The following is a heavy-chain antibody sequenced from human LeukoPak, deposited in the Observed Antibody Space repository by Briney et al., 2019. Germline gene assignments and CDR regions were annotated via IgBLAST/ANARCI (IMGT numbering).Heavy chain of an antibody. CDR3: ARVVGATGSSDY. CDR2: IYYIGST. CDR1: GGPISSDY. Sequence: PSETLSLTCTVSGGPISSDYWSWIRQPPGKALEGIGYIYYIGSTNYNPSLKSRITISVDTSKSPSSLKLSSVTAADTAVYYCARVVGATGSSDYWGQGTLVTVSS. D-gene: IGHD1-26*01. V-gene: IGHV4-59*01. J-gene: IGHJ4*02.